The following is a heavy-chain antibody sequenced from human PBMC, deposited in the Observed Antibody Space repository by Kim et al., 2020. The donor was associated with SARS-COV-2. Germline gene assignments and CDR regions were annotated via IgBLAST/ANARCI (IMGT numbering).Heavy chain of an antibody. Sequence: SETLSLTCTVSGGSISSGGYYWSWIRQHPGKGLEWIGYIYYSGSTYYNPSLKSRVTISVDTSKNQFSLKLSSVTAADTAVYYCARDGSLNYGSGRQYFDLWGRGTLVTVSS. CDR3: ARDGSLNYGSGRQYFDL. CDR2: IYYSGST. D-gene: IGHD3-10*01. V-gene: IGHV4-31*03. CDR1: GGSISSGGYY. J-gene: IGHJ2*01.